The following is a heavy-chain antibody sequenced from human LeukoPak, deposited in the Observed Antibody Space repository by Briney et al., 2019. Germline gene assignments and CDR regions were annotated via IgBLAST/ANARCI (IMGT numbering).Heavy chain of an antibody. V-gene: IGHV3-30*02. CDR2: TRYDGSNK. J-gene: IGHJ4*02. Sequence: GGSLRLSCAASGFTFSSYGMHWVRQAPGKGLEWVAFTRYDGSNKYYADSVKGRFTISRDNSKNTLYLQMNSLRAEDTAVYYCGKESTPYGGGYFDYWGQGTLVTVSS. D-gene: IGHD4-17*01. CDR3: GKESTPYGGGYFDY. CDR1: GFTFSSYG.